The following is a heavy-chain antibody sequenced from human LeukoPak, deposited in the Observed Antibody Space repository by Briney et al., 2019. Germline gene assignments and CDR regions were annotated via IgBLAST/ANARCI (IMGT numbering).Heavy chain of an antibody. J-gene: IGHJ3*02. D-gene: IGHD3-22*01. CDR3: ASEVVVVHDAFDI. V-gene: IGHV3-33*01. CDR1: GFTFSSYG. CDR2: IWYDGSNK. Sequence: GGSLRLSCAASGFTFSSYGMHWVRQAPGKGLVWVAVIWYDGSNKYYADSVKGRFTISRDNSKNTLYLQMNSLRAEDTAVYYCASEVVVVHDAFDIWGQGTMVTVSS.